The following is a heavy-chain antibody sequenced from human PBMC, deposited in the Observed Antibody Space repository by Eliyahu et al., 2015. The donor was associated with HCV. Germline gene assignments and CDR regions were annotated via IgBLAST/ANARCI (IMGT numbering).Heavy chain of an antibody. CDR3: ARSLVGTTAVFDV. CDR1: GLTLSSHT. J-gene: IGHJ3*01. Sequence: QPGGSLRLSCAASGLTLSSHTVNWVRQTPEKGLEWISNISSSSDFIYYVDSVKGRFTISRDNAKNSLYLQMNSLRAEDTAIYYCARSLVGTTAVFDVWGQGTTHRLF. CDR2: ISSSSDFI. V-gene: IGHV3-48*01. D-gene: IGHD1-7*01.